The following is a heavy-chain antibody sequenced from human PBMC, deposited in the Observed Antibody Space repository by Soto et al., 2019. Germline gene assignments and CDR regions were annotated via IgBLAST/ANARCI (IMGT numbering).Heavy chain of an antibody. Sequence: QVQLVQSGAEVKKPGASVKVSCKVSGYTLTELSMHWVRQAPGKGLEWMGGFDPEDGETIYAQKFQGRVTMTEDTSTDTAYMDLSSLRAQDTAVYYCATGGWDWGRGGVGDYYGMDVWGQGTTVTVSS. D-gene: IGHD7-27*01. V-gene: IGHV1-24*01. CDR2: FDPEDGET. CDR3: ATGGWDWGRGGVGDYYGMDV. CDR1: GYTLTELS. J-gene: IGHJ6*02.